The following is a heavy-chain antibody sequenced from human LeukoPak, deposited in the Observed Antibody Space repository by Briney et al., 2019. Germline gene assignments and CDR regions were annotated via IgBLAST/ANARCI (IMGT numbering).Heavy chain of an antibody. CDR2: INPNSGGT. D-gene: IGHD5-12*01. CDR1: GYTFTGYY. J-gene: IGHJ4*02. CDR3: ARGPLIVATIFAGLVFDY. V-gene: IGHV1-2*02. Sequence: APVKVSCKASGYTFTGYYMHWVRQAPGQGLEWMGWINPNSGGTNYAQKFQGRVTMTRDTSISTAYMELSRLRSDDTAVYYCARGPLIVATIFAGLVFDYWGQGTLVTVSS.